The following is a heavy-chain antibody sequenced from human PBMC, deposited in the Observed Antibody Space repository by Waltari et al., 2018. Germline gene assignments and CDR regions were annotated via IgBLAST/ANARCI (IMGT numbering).Heavy chain of an antibody. D-gene: IGHD4-17*01. Sequence: QLQLQESGPGLVRPSETLSLTCTVSGGSFRSDNYYWGWIRQPPGKGLEWIGSVYYSGSTDYNKSLKSRVSISADTSRNQVSLELSSVTAVDTSLYFCARHCVAYGGAFDIWGQGTMVTVSS. J-gene: IGHJ3*02. CDR3: ARHCVAYGGAFDI. CDR2: VYYSGST. V-gene: IGHV4-39*01. CDR1: GGSFRSDNYY.